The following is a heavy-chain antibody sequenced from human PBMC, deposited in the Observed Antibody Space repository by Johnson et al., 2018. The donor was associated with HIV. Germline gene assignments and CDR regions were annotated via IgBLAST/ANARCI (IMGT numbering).Heavy chain of an antibody. J-gene: IGHJ3*02. CDR3: ARGRTLITGTTFLFPVDI. CDR1: GFTVSSNY. V-gene: IGHV3-66*02. CDR2: IYSGGST. Sequence: VQLVESGGGVVQPGRSLRLSCAASGFTVSSNYMSWVRQAPGKGLEWVSVIYSGGSTYYADSVKGRFTISRDNSKNTLYLQMNSLRAEDTAVYYCARGRTLITGTTFLFPVDIWGQGTMVTVSS. D-gene: IGHD1-7*01.